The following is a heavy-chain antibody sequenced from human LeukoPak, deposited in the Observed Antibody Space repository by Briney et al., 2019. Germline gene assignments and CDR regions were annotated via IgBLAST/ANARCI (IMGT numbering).Heavy chain of an antibody. CDR1: GGSISTSTYY. J-gene: IGHJ4*02. Sequence: SETLALTCTVSGGSISTSTYYWGWIRQPPGKGLEWIGNIYYSGSTYYNPSLKSRVTMSLDTSKNQFSLKLSSVTAADTAVYYCAIPNVPPLWGQGTLVTVSS. V-gene: IGHV4-39*01. CDR3: AIPNVPPL. CDR2: IYYSGST.